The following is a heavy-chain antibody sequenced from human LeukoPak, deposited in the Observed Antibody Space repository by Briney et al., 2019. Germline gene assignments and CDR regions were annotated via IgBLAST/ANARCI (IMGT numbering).Heavy chain of an antibody. V-gene: IGHV5-51*01. J-gene: IGHJ4*02. CDR1: GYSFTNFW. CDR3: ARPLLGYCSGGSCYVP. CDR2: IFLGDSDS. Sequence: GESLKISCKGSGYSFTNFWIAWVRQMPGKGLEWMGIIFLGDSDSRYGPSFQGQVTISADKSVSTAYLQWSSLKASDTAMYYCARPLLGYCSGGSCYVPWGQGTLVTVSS. D-gene: IGHD2-15*01.